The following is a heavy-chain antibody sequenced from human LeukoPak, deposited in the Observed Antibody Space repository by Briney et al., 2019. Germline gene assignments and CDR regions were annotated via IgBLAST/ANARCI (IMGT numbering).Heavy chain of an antibody. Sequence: GGSLRLSCAASGFTFSRYGIHWVRQAPGKGLEWVAVISYDGSNKYYADSVKGRFTISRDNSKNTLYLQMNSLRAEDTAVYYCARFSSRSNAFDIWGQGTMVTVSS. V-gene: IGHV3-30*03. D-gene: IGHD2-2*01. CDR3: ARFSSRSNAFDI. CDR2: ISYDGSNK. CDR1: GFTFSRYG. J-gene: IGHJ3*02.